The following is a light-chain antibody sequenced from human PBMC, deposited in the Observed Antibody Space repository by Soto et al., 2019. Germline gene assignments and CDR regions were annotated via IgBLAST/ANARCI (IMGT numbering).Light chain of an antibody. Sequence: EIVLTQSPGTLCLSPGERATLSCRASQSVSNSYFAWYQQKPGQAPRLLIYCASTRATGIPDRFSGSGSGTDFNLTISRLKPEDFAVYYCQQYGSSLIFTFGPGTKVDIK. CDR1: QSVSNSY. CDR2: CAS. J-gene: IGKJ3*01. V-gene: IGKV3-20*01. CDR3: QQYGSSLIFT.